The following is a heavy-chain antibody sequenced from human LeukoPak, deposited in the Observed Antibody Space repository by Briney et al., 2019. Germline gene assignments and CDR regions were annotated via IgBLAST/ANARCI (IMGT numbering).Heavy chain of an antibody. CDR3: ARGVRELSVPFFDY. J-gene: IGHJ4*02. Sequence: SETLSLTCTVSGGSISSYYWSWIRQPPGKGLEWIGYIYYSGSTNYNPSLKSRVTISVDTSKNQFSLKLSSVTAADTAVYYCARGVRELSVPFFDYWGQGTLVTVSS. CDR2: IYYSGST. V-gene: IGHV4-59*01. D-gene: IGHD3-16*02. CDR1: GGSISSYY.